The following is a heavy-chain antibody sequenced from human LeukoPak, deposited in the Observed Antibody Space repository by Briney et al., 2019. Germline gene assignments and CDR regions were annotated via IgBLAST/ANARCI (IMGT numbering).Heavy chain of an antibody. V-gene: IGHV4-4*09. J-gene: IGHJ4*02. CDR2: IHNSGRT. Sequence: SETLSLTCTASGYSFSSYYMSWIRQPPGEGLEWIGYIHNSGRTNYNPSLKSRVTISVDTSKNQFSLKLSSVTAADTAVYYCARSLNPNVVVVVAATFKRRGAFDYWGQGTLVTVSS. D-gene: IGHD2-15*01. CDR1: GYSFSSYY. CDR3: ARSLNPNVVVVVAATFKRRGAFDY.